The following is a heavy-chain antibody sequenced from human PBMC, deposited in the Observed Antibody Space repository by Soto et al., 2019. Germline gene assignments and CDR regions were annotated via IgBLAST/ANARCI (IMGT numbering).Heavy chain of an antibody. D-gene: IGHD4-17*01. CDR3: ARRYGVYFDY. CDR1: GGSISSYY. CDR2: IYYSGST. V-gene: IGHV4-59*08. J-gene: IGHJ4*02. Sequence: SETLSLTCTVSGGSISSYYWSWIRQPPGKGLEWIGYIYYSGSTNYNPSPKSRVTISVDTSKNQFSLKLSSVTAADTAVYYCARRYGVYFDYWGQGTLVTVSS.